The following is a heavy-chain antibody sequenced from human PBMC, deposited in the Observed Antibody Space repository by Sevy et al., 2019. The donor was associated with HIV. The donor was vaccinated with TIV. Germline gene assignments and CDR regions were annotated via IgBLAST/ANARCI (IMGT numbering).Heavy chain of an antibody. V-gene: IGHV1-69*13. CDR2: IIPIFGTA. D-gene: IGHD3-3*01. CDR1: GGTFSSYA. J-gene: IGHJ6*02. Sequence: ASVKVSCKASGGTFSSYAISWVRQAPGQGLEWMGGIIPIFGTANYAQKFQGRVTITADESTSTAYMELSSLRSEDTAVYYCARVPSNGYDDFWSGYPPSVYYYGMDVWGQGTTVTVSS. CDR3: ARVPSNGYDDFWSGYPPSVYYYGMDV.